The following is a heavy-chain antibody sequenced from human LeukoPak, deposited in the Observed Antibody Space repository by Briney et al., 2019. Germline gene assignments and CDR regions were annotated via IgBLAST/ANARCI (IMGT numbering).Heavy chain of an antibody. D-gene: IGHD1-26*01. CDR3: ARWKMELQRNAFDF. Sequence: GRPLRLSCAASGFTFSSYWMSWVRQAPGKGPEWVADINQDGSEEYYVQSVKGRFTVSRDNAQNAVFLQMTNLRADDTAVYYCARWKMELQRNAFDFWGQGTVVTVSS. CDR1: GFTFSSYW. CDR2: INQDGSEE. J-gene: IGHJ3*01. V-gene: IGHV3-7*01.